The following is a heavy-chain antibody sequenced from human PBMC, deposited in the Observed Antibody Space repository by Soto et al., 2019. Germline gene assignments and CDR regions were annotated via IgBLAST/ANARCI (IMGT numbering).Heavy chain of an antibody. D-gene: IGHD2-15*01. Sequence: GGSLRLSCSASGFTFSSYAMHWVRQAPGKGLEYVSTINTNGGSTYYADSVKGRFTISRDNSKNTLYLQMSSLRAEDTAVYYCVKESLGYCSGGSCYRGAFDFSGQGTMVTVSS. V-gene: IGHV3-64D*08. J-gene: IGHJ3*01. CDR2: INTNGGST. CDR3: VKESLGYCSGGSCYRGAFDF. CDR1: GFTFSSYA.